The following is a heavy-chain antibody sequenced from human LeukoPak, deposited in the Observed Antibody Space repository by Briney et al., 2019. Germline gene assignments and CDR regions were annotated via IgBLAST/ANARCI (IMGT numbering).Heavy chain of an antibody. J-gene: IGHJ4*02. CDR1: GFTFSSYG. Sequence: GGSLRLSCAASGFTFSSYGMHWVRQAPGKGLEWVAFIRYDGSNKYYADSVKGRFTISRDNSKNTLYLQMNSLRAEDTAVYYCAKSPQGYVVAAMALLGYWGQGTLVTVSS. D-gene: IGHD5-18*01. CDR3: AKSPQGYVVAAMALLGY. V-gene: IGHV3-30*02. CDR2: IRYDGSNK.